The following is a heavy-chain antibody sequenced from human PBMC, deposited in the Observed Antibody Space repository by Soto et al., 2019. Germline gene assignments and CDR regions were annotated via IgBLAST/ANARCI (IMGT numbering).Heavy chain of an antibody. CDR3: ARDQKGWSGYSYYYMDV. CDR2: INAGNGNT. V-gene: IGHV1-3*01. CDR1: GYAFTSYA. D-gene: IGHD3-3*01. Sequence: GSSVKVSCKASGYAFTSYAMHWVRQAPGQRLEWMGWINAGNGNTKYSQKFQGRVTITRDTSASTAYMELSSLRSEDTAVYYCARDQKGWSGYSYYYMDVWGKGTTVTVSS. J-gene: IGHJ6*03.